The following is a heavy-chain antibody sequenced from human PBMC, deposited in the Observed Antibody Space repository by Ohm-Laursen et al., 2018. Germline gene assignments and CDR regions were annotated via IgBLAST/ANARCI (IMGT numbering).Heavy chain of an antibody. CDR3: ARSGGGYYYDSSGYGADYYYGMDV. J-gene: IGHJ6*02. V-gene: IGHV3-11*01. CDR2: ISSSGSTI. Sequence: SLRLSCTASGFTLSDYYMSWIRQAPGKGLEWVSYISSSGSTIYYADSVKGRFTISRDNAKNSLYLQMNSLRAEDTAVYYCARSGGGYYYDSSGYGADYYYGMDVWGQGTTVTVSS. D-gene: IGHD3-22*01. CDR1: GFTLSDYY.